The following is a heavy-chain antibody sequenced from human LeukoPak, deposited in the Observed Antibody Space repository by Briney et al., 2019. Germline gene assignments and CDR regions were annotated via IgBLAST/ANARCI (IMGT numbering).Heavy chain of an antibody. CDR3: ARDQGYSHPVDY. D-gene: IGHD5-18*01. Sequence: GGSLRLSCAASGFTFSSYLMHWVRQAPGKGLVWVSRINSDGSSTSYADSVKGRFTISRDNAKNTLYLQMNSLRAEDTAVYYCARDQGYSHPVDYWGQGTLVTVSS. CDR2: INSDGSST. CDR1: GFTFSSYL. J-gene: IGHJ4*02. V-gene: IGHV3-74*01.